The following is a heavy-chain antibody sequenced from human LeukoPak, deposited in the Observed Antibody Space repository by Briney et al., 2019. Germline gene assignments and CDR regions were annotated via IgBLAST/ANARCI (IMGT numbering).Heavy chain of an antibody. V-gene: IGHV1-46*01. D-gene: IGHD3-22*01. J-gene: IGHJ4*02. Sequence: ASVKVSCKASGYTFTSYYMHWVRQAPGQGLEWMGIINPSGGSTSYAQKFQGRVTMTRDTSTSTVYMELSSLRSEDTAVYYCARGSRPHYYDSSGYSAFPSGFDYWGQGTLVTVSS. CDR3: ARGSRPHYYDSSGYSAFPSGFDY. CDR2: INPSGGST. CDR1: GYTFTSYY.